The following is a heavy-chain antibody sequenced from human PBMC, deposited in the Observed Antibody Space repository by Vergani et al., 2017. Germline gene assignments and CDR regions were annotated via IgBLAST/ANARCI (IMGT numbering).Heavy chain of an antibody. CDR3: ARGTPANWGLNWFDP. J-gene: IGHJ5*02. D-gene: IGHD7-27*01. V-gene: IGHV4-34*01. CDR2: INHSGST. CDR1: GGSFSGYY. Sequence: QVQLQQWGAGLLKPSETLSLTCAVYGGSFSGYYWSWIRQPPGKGLEWIGEINHSGSTNYNPSLKSRVTISGDTSKNQFSLKLSSVTAADTAVYYCARGTPANWGLNWFDPWGQGTLVTVSS.